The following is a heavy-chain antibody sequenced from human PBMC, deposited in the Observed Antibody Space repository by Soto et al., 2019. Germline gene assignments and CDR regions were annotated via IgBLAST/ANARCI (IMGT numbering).Heavy chain of an antibody. CDR1: GGSISSGDYY. J-gene: IGHJ4*02. Sequence: QVQLQESGPGLVKPSQTLSLTCTVSGGSISSGDYYWSWIRQPPGKGLEWIGYIYYSGSTSYNPSLKSRVTISVDTSKNQFSLKLSSVTAADTAVYYCARFDDFWSGYYDHFDYWGQGTLVTVSS. V-gene: IGHV4-30-4*01. CDR2: IYYSGST. CDR3: ARFDDFWSGYYDHFDY. D-gene: IGHD3-3*01.